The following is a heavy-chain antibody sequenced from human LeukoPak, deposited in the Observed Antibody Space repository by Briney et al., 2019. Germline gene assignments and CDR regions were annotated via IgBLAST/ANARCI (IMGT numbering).Heavy chain of an antibody. J-gene: IGHJ4*02. V-gene: IGHV3-23*01. CDR2: TSGSGGST. CDR3: ATRGIAVAGYFDY. Sequence: GGSLRLSCAASGFTFSSYAMSWVRQAPGKGLEWVSATSGSGGSTYYADSVKGRFTISRDNSKNTLYLQMNSLRAEDTAVYYCATRGIAVAGYFDYWGQGTLVTVSS. CDR1: GFTFSSYA. D-gene: IGHD6-19*01.